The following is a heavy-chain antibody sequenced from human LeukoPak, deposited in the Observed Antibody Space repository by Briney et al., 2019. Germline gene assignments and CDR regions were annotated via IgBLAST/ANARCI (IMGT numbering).Heavy chain of an antibody. CDR1: GFTFSSYA. V-gene: IGHV3-23*01. CDR2: ISATGGST. D-gene: IGHD3-22*01. J-gene: IGHJ4*02. CDR3: ARESSGYYFGY. Sequence: PGGSLRLSCAASGFTFSSYAMSWVRQAPGKGLQWVSGISATGGSTYYADSVKGRFTVSRDRSKSSLYLQMNSLRVEDTAVYYCARESSGYYFGYWGQGTLVTVSS.